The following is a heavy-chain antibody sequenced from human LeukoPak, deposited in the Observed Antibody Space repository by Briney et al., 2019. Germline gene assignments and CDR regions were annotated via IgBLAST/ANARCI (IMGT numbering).Heavy chain of an antibody. V-gene: IGHV3-23*01. J-gene: IGHJ4*02. Sequence: GGSLRLSCAASGFTFSNSAMNWVRQAPGKGLEWVSTLSGSGITTYYADSVKGRFTISRDNSNNTLYLQMNSLRAEDTAVYYCAKGAASRGYTYVANWGQGTLVTVSS. CDR2: LSGSGITT. CDR3: AKGAASRGYTYVAN. CDR1: GFTFSNSA. D-gene: IGHD5-18*01.